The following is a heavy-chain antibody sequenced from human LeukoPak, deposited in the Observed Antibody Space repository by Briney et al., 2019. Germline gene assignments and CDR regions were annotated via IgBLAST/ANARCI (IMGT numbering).Heavy chain of an antibody. Sequence: PGGSLRLSCAGSGFTFSYYWMSWVRQAPGKGLEWVANIKQDGSERYYVDSVKGRFTISRDNAKNSLYLQMNSLRVEDAAVYYCAKGRGSYFMGYGAFDIWGQGTMVTVSS. D-gene: IGHD1-26*01. CDR2: IKQDGSER. V-gene: IGHV3-7*01. CDR3: AKGRGSYFMGYGAFDI. J-gene: IGHJ3*02. CDR1: GFTFSYYW.